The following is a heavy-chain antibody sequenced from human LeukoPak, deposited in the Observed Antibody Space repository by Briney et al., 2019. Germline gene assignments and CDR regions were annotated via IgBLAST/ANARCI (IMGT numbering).Heavy chain of an antibody. V-gene: IGHV3-20*04. Sequence: GGSLRLSCVASGLTFDDYGMSWVRPAQGKGLEWVSGINWKGGTTTYADSVKGRFTISRDNAKNSLYLQMNSLRVEDTAFYYCARNPGANVYTYSFQYWGRGTLVTVSS. CDR3: ARNPGANVYTYSFQY. J-gene: IGHJ4*02. D-gene: IGHD1-26*01. CDR2: INWKGGTT. CDR1: GLTFDDYG.